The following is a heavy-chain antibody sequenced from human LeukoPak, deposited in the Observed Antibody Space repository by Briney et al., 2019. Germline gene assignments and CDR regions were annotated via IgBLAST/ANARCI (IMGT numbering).Heavy chain of an antibody. J-gene: IGHJ5*02. Sequence: SETLSLTCTVSAYSISSGYYWGWIRQTPGKGLEWIGSIYYSGSTYYNPSLKSRVTISVDTSKNQFSLKLSSVTAADTAVYYCARDESRIAVAGGFDPWGQGTLVTVSS. CDR2: IYYSGST. V-gene: IGHV4-38-2*02. CDR3: ARDESRIAVAGGFDP. CDR1: AYSISSGYY. D-gene: IGHD6-19*01.